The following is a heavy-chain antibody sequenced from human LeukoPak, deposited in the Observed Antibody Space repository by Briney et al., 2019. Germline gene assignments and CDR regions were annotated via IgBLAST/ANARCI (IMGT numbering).Heavy chain of an antibody. J-gene: IGHJ4*02. Sequence: PGESLKIACKGSGYSFTSHWIGWVRQMPGKGLEWMGIIYPGDSDTRYSPSFQGQVTISADKSTSTAYLQWSSLKASDTAMYYCARYPYNSGRFDYWGQGTLVTVSS. D-gene: IGHD6-19*01. CDR2: IYPGDSDT. CDR3: ARYPYNSGRFDY. V-gene: IGHV5-51*01. CDR1: GYSFTSHW.